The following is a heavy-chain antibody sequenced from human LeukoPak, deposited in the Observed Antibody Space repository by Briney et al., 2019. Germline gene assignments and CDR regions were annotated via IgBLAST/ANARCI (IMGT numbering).Heavy chain of an antibody. D-gene: IGHD3-22*01. J-gene: IGHJ4*02. Sequence: GGSLRLSCAASGFTFSSYGMHWVRQAPGKGLEWVAFIRYDGSNKYYADSVKGRFTISRDNSKNTLYLQMNSLRAEDTAVYYCAKDSRNYYDSSGYKKGLDYWGQGTLVTVSS. CDR3: AKDSRNYYDSSGYKKGLDY. V-gene: IGHV3-30*02. CDR2: IRYDGSNK. CDR1: GFTFSSYG.